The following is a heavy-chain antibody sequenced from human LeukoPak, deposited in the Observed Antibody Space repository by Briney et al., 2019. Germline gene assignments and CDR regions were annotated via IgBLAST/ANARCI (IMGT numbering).Heavy chain of an antibody. J-gene: IGHJ5*02. V-gene: IGHV1-2*06. CDR2: INPNSGGT. D-gene: IGHD1-26*01. CDR1: GYTFTGYY. Sequence: ASVKVSCKASGYTFTGYYMHWVRQAPGQGLEWMGRINPNSGGTNYAQQFQGRVTMTRDTSISTAYMELSRLRSDDTAVYYCAREGKNSGRQYNWFDPWGQGTLVTVSS. CDR3: AREGKNSGRQYNWFDP.